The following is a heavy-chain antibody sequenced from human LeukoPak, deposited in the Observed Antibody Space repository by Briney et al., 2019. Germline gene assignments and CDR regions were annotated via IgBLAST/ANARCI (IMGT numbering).Heavy chain of an antibody. CDR1: GCTFTSYY. CDR2: INPNGGST. D-gene: IGHD3-10*01. V-gene: IGHV1-46*01. CDR3: AMGERVRGVN. Sequence: ASVKVSCKASGCTFTSYYMHWVRQAPGQGLEWMGIINPNGGSTSYAQTFQGRVTMARDTSTSTVYMELSSLRSEDTAVYYCAMGERVRGVNWGQGTLVTVSS. J-gene: IGHJ4*02.